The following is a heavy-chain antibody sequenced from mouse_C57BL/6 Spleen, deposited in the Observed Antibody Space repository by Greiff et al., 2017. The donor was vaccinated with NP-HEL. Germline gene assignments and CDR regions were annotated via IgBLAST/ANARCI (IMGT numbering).Heavy chain of an antibody. CDR2: INPNNGGT. D-gene: IGHD2-5*01. CDR1: GYTFTDYN. Sequence: EVQLQQSGPELVKPGASVKMSCKASGYTFTDYNMHWVKQSHGKSLEWIGYINPNNGGTSYNQKFKGKATLTVNKSSSTAYMELRSLTAEDSAVYYCARAYYSNYDYWGQGTTLTVSS. J-gene: IGHJ2*01. CDR3: ARAYYSNYDY. V-gene: IGHV1-22*01.